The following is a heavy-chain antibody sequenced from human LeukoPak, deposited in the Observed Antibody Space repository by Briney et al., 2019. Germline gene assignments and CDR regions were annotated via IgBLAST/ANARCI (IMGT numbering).Heavy chain of an antibody. D-gene: IGHD5-12*01. CDR2: INHSGST. Sequence: SETLSLTCAVYGGSFSGYYWSWIRQPPGKGLEWIGEINHSGSTNYNPSLKSRVTISVDTSKNQFSLKLSSVTAADMAVYYCARGTSLASVDYWGQGALVTISS. V-gene: IGHV4-34*01. CDR3: ARGTSLASVDY. J-gene: IGHJ4*02. CDR1: GGSFSGYY.